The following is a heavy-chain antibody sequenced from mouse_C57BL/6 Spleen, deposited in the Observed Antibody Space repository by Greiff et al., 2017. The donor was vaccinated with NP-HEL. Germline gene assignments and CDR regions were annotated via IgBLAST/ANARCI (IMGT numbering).Heavy chain of an antibody. CDR3: ARSGGSLNPFDY. CDR1: GYAFTNYL. Sequence: VQLQQSGAELVRPGTSVKVSCKASGYAFTNYLIEWVKQRPGQGLEWIGVINPGSGGTNYNEKFKGKATLTADHSSSTAYMQLSSLTSEDSAVYFCARSGGSLNPFDYWGQGTTLTVSS. D-gene: IGHD3-1*01. CDR2: INPGSGGT. J-gene: IGHJ2*01. V-gene: IGHV1-54*01.